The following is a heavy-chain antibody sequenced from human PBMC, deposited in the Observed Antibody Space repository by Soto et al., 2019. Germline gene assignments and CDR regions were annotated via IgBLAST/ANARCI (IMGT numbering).Heavy chain of an antibody. D-gene: IGHD3-22*01. CDR3: AREMARDSSGYYHVLSDLRTRGFDY. J-gene: IGHJ4*02. CDR1: GSTFPCYG. CDR2: ISSYNGNT. V-gene: IGHV1-18*01. Sequence: SVKDSCKASGSTFPCYGISWERQSPGQQVERMGRISSYNGNTNYAQKLQGRVTMTTDTSTSTAYMELRSLRSDDTAVYYCAREMARDSSGYYHVLSDLRTRGFDYWGQ.